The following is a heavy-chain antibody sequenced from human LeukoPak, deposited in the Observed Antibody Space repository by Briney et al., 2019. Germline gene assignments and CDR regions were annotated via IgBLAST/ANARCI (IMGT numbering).Heavy chain of an antibody. CDR2: ISSNGGNT. J-gene: IGHJ6*02. Sequence: GGSLRLSCAASGFTFNSYAMHWVRQAPGKGLEYVSAISSNGGNTYYADSVKGRFTISRDNSKNTLYLQMGSLRAEDMAVYHCARDQGFAVRGVSYGMDVWGQGTTVTVSS. V-gene: IGHV3-64*02. CDR3: ARDQGFAVRGVSYGMDV. CDR1: GFTFNSYA. D-gene: IGHD3-10*01.